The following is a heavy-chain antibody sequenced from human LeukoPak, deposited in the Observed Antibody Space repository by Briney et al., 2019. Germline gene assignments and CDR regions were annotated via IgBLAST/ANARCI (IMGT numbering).Heavy chain of an antibody. CDR1: GYTFTGYY. Sequence: ASVKVSCKASGYTFTGYYMHWVRQAPGQGLEWMGWINPNSGGTNYAQKFQGRVTMTRDTSISTAYMELSRLRSDDTAVYYCAIRGVPAAKGLWDWFDPWGQGTLVTVSS. V-gene: IGHV1-2*02. D-gene: IGHD2-2*01. J-gene: IGHJ5*02. CDR3: AIRGVPAAKGLWDWFDP. CDR2: INPNSGGT.